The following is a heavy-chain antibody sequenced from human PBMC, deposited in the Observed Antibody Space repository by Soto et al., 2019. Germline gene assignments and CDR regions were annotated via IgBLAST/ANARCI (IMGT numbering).Heavy chain of an antibody. Sequence: PGGSLRLSCVASGFIVSSNYMNWVRQAPGKGLEWVSVIYSVVSTYYADSVKGRFTISRDNSKNTLYLQMNSLRAEDTAVYYCARDSPEGSFNYGMDVWGRGTTVTVSS. CDR1: GFIVSSNY. D-gene: IGHD3-16*02. CDR2: IYSVVST. CDR3: ARDSPEGSFNYGMDV. V-gene: IGHV3-53*01. J-gene: IGHJ6*02.